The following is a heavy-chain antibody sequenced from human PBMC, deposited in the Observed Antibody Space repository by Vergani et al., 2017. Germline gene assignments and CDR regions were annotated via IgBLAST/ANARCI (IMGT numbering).Heavy chain of an antibody. Sequence: EVQLVESGGGLVQPGGSLRLSCAASGFTFSSYSMNWVRQAPGKGLEWVSSISSSSSTIYYADSVKGRFTISRDNAKNSLYLQMNSLRAEDTAVYYCAREGGSFSRRQNYFDYWGQGTLVTVSS. CDR3: AREGGSFSRRQNYFDY. D-gene: IGHD1-26*01. CDR1: GFTFSSYS. V-gene: IGHV3-48*01. CDR2: ISSSSSTI. J-gene: IGHJ4*02.